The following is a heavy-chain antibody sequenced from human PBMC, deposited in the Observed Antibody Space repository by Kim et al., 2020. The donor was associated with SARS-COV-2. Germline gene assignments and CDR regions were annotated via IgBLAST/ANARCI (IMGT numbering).Heavy chain of an antibody. CDR1: GFTFSSYW. D-gene: IGHD3-10*01. CDR3: ARVLRGVSYYYYGMDV. V-gene: IGHV3-74*01. J-gene: IGHJ6*02. Sequence: GGSLILSCAASGFTFSSYWMHWVRQAPGKGLVWVSRINSDGSSTSYADSVKGRFTISRDNAKNTLYLQMNSLRAEDTAVYYCARVLRGVSYYYYGMDVWGQGTTVTVSS. CDR2: INSDGSST.